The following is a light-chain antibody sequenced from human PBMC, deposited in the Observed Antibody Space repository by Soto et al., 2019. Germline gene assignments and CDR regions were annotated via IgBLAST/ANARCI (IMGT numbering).Light chain of an antibody. Sequence: QSALTQPASVSGSPGLSITISCTGTSSDVGGYNLVSWYQQHPGKAPKVIVYEDNKRPSGVYNRFSGSKSGNTASLTVSGLQDEDEGDFYCCAYAGGSRVVFGGGTKLTVL. CDR2: EDN. J-gene: IGLJ2*01. CDR1: SSDVGGYNL. CDR3: CAYAGGSRVV. V-gene: IGLV2-23*01.